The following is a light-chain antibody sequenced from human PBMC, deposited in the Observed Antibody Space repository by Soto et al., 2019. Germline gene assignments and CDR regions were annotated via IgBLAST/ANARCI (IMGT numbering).Light chain of an antibody. V-gene: IGKV1-12*01. J-gene: IGKJ1*01. CDR2: AAS. CDR1: EVISQW. Sequence: DIQMTQSPSSVSAPVGDRVTITCRATEVISQWLAWYQQKPGKPPRLLIYAASTLQNGVPSRFSGSGFGTDFTLTINSLQPEDSGTYYCQQANSFPQTFGLGTRVESK. CDR3: QQANSFPQT.